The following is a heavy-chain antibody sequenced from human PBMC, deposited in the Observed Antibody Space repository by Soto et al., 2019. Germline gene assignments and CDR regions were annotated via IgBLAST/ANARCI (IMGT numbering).Heavy chain of an antibody. CDR2: INPADSDT. CDR3: VRPDSTGYYSH. Sequence: GESLKISCKGSGYSFTSYWIGWVPQIPGKGLEWMGIINPADSDTRYSPSFQGQVTVSVDKSISTAYLHRGSLKASDTAMYYCVRPDSTGYYSHWGQGTPVTVSS. V-gene: IGHV5-51*01. D-gene: IGHD3-9*01. J-gene: IGHJ4*02. CDR1: GYSFTSYW.